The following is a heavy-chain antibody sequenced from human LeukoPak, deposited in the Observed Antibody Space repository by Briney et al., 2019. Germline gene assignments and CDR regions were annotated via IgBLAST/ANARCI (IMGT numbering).Heavy chain of an antibody. CDR1: GGSFSGYY. D-gene: IGHD3-10*01. CDR3: ARGRGGFGSGRYYFDY. V-gene: IGHV4-34*01. Sequence: PSGTLSLTCAVYGGSFSGYYWSWIRQPPGKGLEWIGEINHSGSTNYNPSLKSRVTISVDTSKNQFSLKLSSVTAADTAVYYCARGRGGFGSGRYYFDYWGQGTLVTVSS. CDR2: INHSGST. J-gene: IGHJ4*02.